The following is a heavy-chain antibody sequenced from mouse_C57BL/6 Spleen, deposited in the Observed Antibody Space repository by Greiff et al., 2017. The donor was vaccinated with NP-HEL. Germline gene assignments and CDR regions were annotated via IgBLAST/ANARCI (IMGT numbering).Heavy chain of an antibody. CDR1: GYTFTSYW. Sequence: VQLQQPGAELVRPGSSVKLSCKASGYTFTSYWMHWVKQRPIQGLEWIGNIDPSDSETHYNQKFKDKATLTVDKSSSTAYMQLSSLTSEDSAVYYCARSGYGSTSYYFDYWGQGTTLTVSS. D-gene: IGHD1-1*01. J-gene: IGHJ2*01. CDR3: ARSGYGSTSYYFDY. CDR2: IDPSDSET. V-gene: IGHV1-52*01.